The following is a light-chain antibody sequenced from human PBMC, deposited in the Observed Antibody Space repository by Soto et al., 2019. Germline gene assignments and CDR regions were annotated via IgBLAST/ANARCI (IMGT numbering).Light chain of an antibody. CDR2: AAS. CDR1: QSVSSIS. CDR3: QQCGSSPCT. J-gene: IGKJ2*02. V-gene: IGKV3-20*01. Sequence: EIVLTQSPATLSLSPGERATLSCRASQSVSSISLAWHQQTPGLAPMLLIYAASSRATGIPDRFSGSGSGTDFTLTISSLEPEDFAVYSCQQCGSSPCTLGQGTKLEIK.